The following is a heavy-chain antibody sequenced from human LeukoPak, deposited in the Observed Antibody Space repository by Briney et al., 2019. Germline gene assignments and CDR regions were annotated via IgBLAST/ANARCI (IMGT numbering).Heavy chain of an antibody. CDR1: GYTFTSYG. J-gene: IGHJ4*02. CDR2: ISAYNGNT. Sequence: ASVKVSCKASGYTFTSYGISWVRQSPGQGLEWMGWISAYNGNTNYAQKLQGRVTMTTDTSTSTAYMELRSLRSDDTAVYYCARVRYRLAETYIDYWGQGTLVTVSS. CDR3: ARVRYRLAETYIDY. D-gene: IGHD3-16*01. V-gene: IGHV1-18*01.